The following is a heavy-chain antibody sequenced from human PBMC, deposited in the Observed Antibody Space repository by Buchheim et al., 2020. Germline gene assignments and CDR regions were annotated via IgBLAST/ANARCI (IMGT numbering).Heavy chain of an antibody. J-gene: IGHJ4*02. CDR1: GGSISSGDYY. CDR3: ARGSTEGDYGEGCYFDY. D-gene: IGHD4-17*01. V-gene: IGHV4-30-4*01. CDR2: IYYSGST. Sequence: QVQLQESGPGLVKPSQTLSLTCTVSGGSISSGDYYWSWIRQPPGKGLEWIGYIYYSGSTYYNPSLKSRVTISVEPSKNQFSLKLSSVTAADTAVYYCARGSTEGDYGEGCYFDYWGQGTL.